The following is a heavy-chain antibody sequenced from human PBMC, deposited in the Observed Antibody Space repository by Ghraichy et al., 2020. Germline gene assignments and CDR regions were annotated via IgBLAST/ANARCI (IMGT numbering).Heavy chain of an antibody. CDR2: ISSSGSTI. J-gene: IGHJ2*01. Sequence: GESLNISCAASGFTFSSYEMNWVRQASGKGLEWVSYISSSGSTIKYADFVKGRFTISRDNAKNSLYLQMNSLRAEDTAFYYCARDLGIAVVGSWYFDLWGRGTLVTVSS. D-gene: IGHD6-19*01. CDR1: GFTFSSYE. V-gene: IGHV3-48*03. CDR3: ARDLGIAVVGSWYFDL.